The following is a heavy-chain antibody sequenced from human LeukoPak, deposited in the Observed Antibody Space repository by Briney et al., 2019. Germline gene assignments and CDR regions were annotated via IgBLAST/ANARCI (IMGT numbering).Heavy chain of an antibody. J-gene: IGHJ4*02. Sequence: PGGSLRLSCAASGFTFSSYAMHWVRQAPGKGLEWVAVISYDGSNKYYADSVKGRFTISRDNSKNTLYLQMNSLRAEDTAVYYCARDLEGYSNYFDYWGQGTLVTVSS. CDR2: ISYDGSNK. CDR3: ARDLEGYSNYFDY. CDR1: GFTFSSYA. D-gene: IGHD4-11*01. V-gene: IGHV3-30-3*01.